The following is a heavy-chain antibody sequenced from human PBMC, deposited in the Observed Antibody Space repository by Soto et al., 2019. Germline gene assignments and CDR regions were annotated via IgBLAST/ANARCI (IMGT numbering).Heavy chain of an antibody. Sequence: SVKVSCKASGYSFTGNSIHWVRQAPGQGLEWMGRIIPILGIANYAQKFQGRVTITADKSTSTAYMELSSLRSEDTAVYYCARDLGTYAFDIWGQGTMVTVSS. V-gene: IGHV1-69*04. CDR3: ARDLGTYAFDI. J-gene: IGHJ3*02. CDR2: IIPILGIA. CDR1: GYSFTGNS. D-gene: IGHD3-16*01.